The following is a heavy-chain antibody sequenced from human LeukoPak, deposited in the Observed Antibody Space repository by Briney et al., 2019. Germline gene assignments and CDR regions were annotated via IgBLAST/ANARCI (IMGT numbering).Heavy chain of an antibody. CDR2: TYYRSKWYN. D-gene: IGHD3-10*01. V-gene: IGHV6-1*01. J-gene: IGHJ4*02. CDR3: AKGGSYYYGSGSSASLY. Sequence: SQTLSLTCAISGDSVSSNSAAWNWIRQSPSRGLEWLGRTYYRSKWYNEYAVSVRSRIIINPDTSKNQLSLQLNSATPEDTAVYYCAKGGSYYYGSGSSASLYWGQGTLVTVSS. CDR1: GDSVSSNSAA.